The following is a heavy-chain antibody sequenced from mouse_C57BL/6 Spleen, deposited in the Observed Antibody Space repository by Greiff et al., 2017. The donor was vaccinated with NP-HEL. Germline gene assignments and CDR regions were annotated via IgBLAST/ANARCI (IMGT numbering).Heavy chain of an antibody. D-gene: IGHD1-1*01. J-gene: IGHJ4*01. Sequence: QVQLQQPGAELVKPGASVKMSCKASGYTFTSYWITWVKQRPGQGLEWIGDIYPGSGSTNYNEKFKSKATLTVDTSSSTAYMQLSSLTSEDSAVYYCERSPITTVVATDAMDYWGQGTSVTVSS. CDR3: ERSPITTVVATDAMDY. V-gene: IGHV1-55*01. CDR2: IYPGSGST. CDR1: GYTFTSYW.